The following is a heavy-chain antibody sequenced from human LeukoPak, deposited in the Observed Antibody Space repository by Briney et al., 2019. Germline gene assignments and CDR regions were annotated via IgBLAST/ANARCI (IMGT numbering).Heavy chain of an antibody. D-gene: IGHD5-12*01. CDR3: ARQDGYNSNWHFDL. J-gene: IGHJ2*01. V-gene: IGHV4-59*01. CDR1: GDSISSYH. CDR2: IYYTGLT. Sequence: SETLSLTCSVSGDSISSYHWSWIRQPPGKGLEWIGYIYYTGLTIYNPSLKSRVTISVDTSKNQFSLNLSSVTAADTAVYYCARQDGYNSNWHFDLWGRGILVTVSS.